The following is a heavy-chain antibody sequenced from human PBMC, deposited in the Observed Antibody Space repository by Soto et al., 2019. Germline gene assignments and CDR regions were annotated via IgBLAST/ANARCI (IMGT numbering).Heavy chain of an antibody. CDR2: ICYSGNT. CDR3: ARDSGYGDPFDY. Sequence: PSETLSDRCSVAGGYITTHDWSWIRQPPGKGLEWIGYICYSGNTNYNPSLRSRVTISVDTSKNQFSLRLSSVTAADTAVYYCARDSGYGDPFDYWGQGTLVTVSS. J-gene: IGHJ4*02. D-gene: IGHD4-17*01. V-gene: IGHV4-59*11. CDR1: GGYITTHD.